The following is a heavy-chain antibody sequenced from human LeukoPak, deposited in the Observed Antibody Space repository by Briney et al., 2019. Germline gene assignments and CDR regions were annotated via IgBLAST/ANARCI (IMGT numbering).Heavy chain of an antibody. V-gene: IGHV1-2*02. J-gene: IGHJ4*02. D-gene: IGHD2-2*01. CDR3: ARVPRPYCSSTSCYEDY. Sequence: GASVKVSCKASGYTFTGYYMHWVRQAPGQGLEWMGWINPNSGGTNYAQKFQGRVTMTRDTSISTAYMELSRLRSDDTAVYYCARVPRPYCSSTSCYEDYWGQGTLVTVSS. CDR2: INPNSGGT. CDR1: GYTFTGYY.